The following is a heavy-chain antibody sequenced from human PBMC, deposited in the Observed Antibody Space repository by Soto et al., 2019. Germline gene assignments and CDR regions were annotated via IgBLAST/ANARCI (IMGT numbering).Heavy chain of an antibody. Sequence: GESLKISCKGSGYSLTNYWIGWVRQMPGRGLEWMGIIYVGDSDTRYSPSFQGQVTISADKSISTAYLQWSSLKPSDTAIYYCARLVNIFDFDYWGQGTLVTVSS. J-gene: IGHJ4*02. D-gene: IGHD3-3*02. CDR1: GYSLTNYW. V-gene: IGHV5-51*01. CDR2: IYVGDSDT. CDR3: ARLVNIFDFDY.